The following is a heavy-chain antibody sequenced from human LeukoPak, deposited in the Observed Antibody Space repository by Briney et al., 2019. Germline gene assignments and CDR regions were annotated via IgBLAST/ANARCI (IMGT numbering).Heavy chain of an antibody. CDR1: GGSISGYF. Sequence: PSETLSLTCTVSGGSISGYFWSWIRQPPGKGLEWIGYIYYSGTTNYNPSLKSRVTISVDTSKNQFSLRLSSVTAADTAVYYCAREPRSPGGRGRPFDFWGQGTLVTVSS. CDR3: AREPRSPGGRGRPFDF. V-gene: IGHV4-59*01. CDR2: IYYSGTT. J-gene: IGHJ4*02. D-gene: IGHD2-15*01.